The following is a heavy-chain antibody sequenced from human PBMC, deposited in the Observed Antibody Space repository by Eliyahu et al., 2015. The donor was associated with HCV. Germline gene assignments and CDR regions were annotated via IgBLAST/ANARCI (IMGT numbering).Heavy chain of an antibody. V-gene: IGHV4-34*01. CDR2: INHSGST. CDR1: GGSFSGYY. D-gene: IGHD3-9*01. J-gene: IGHJ4*02. Sequence: QVQLQQWGAGLLKPSETLSLTCAVYGGSFSGYYWSWIRQPPGKGLEWIGEINHSGSTNYNPSLKSRVTISVDTSKNQFSLKLSSVTAADTAVYYCARGGWVILTGYNYWGQGTLVTVSS. CDR3: ARGGWVILTGYNY.